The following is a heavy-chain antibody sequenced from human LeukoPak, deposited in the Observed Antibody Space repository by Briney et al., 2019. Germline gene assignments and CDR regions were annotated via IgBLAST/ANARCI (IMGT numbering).Heavy chain of an antibody. CDR2: IYYSGST. CDR3: ARLTPVAGTWYAFDH. Sequence: KPSETLSLTCTVSGGSISTYYWGWIRQPPGKGLEWIATIYYSGSTYFNPSLKSRVTISVDTSKDQFSLKLSSVTAADTAVYYCARLTPVAGTWYAFDHWGQGTLVTVSS. J-gene: IGHJ4*02. D-gene: IGHD6-19*01. V-gene: IGHV4-39*01. CDR1: GGSISTYY.